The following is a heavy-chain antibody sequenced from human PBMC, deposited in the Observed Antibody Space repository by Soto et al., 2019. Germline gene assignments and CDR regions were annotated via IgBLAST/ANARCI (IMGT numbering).Heavy chain of an antibody. CDR3: ARVDSSSWYSSVDYGMDV. Sequence: GASVKVSCKASGYTFTGYYMHWVRQAPGQGLEWMGWINPNSGGTNYAQKFQGWVTMTRDTSISTAYMELSRLRSDDTAVYYCARVDSSSWYSSVDYGMDVWGKGTTVTVSS. J-gene: IGHJ6*04. CDR1: GYTFTGYY. D-gene: IGHD6-13*01. V-gene: IGHV1-2*04. CDR2: INPNSGGT.